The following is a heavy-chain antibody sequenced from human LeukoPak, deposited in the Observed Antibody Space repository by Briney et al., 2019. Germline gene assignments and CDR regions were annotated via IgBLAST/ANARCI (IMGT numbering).Heavy chain of an antibody. J-gene: IGHJ4*02. CDR3: ARDNTYMFDY. Sequence: GGSLRLSCAASGFSFSSYWMNWVRHARGKGLVWVAHINTDGRTTTYADSVKGRFTVARDNAKNTLYLEMIRLRAEDTALYYCARDNTYMFDYWGQGTQVTVSS. CDR1: GFSFSSYW. D-gene: IGHD2-2*02. V-gene: IGHV3-74*01. CDR2: INTDGRTT.